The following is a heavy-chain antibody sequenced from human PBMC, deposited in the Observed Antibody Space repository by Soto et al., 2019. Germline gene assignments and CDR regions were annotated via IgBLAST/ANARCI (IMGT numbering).Heavy chain of an antibody. CDR2: ISSSSSTI. CDR1: GFTFSSYS. J-gene: IGHJ6*02. Sequence: EVQLVESGGGLVQPGGSLRLSCAASGFTFSSYSMNWVRQAPGKGLEWVSYISSSSSTIYYADSVKGRFTISRDNAKNSLYLQMNSLRDEDTAVYYCATEDYSNFSYYYYGMDVWGQATTVTVSS. V-gene: IGHV3-48*02. D-gene: IGHD4-4*01. CDR3: ATEDYSNFSYYYYGMDV.